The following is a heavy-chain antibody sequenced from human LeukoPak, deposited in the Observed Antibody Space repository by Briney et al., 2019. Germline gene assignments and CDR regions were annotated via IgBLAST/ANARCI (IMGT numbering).Heavy chain of an antibody. CDR3: ARIAVAGTDY. J-gene: IGHJ4*02. Sequence: ASVKVSCKASGYTFTSYGISWVRQAPGQGLEWMGWIDPNSGGTDYAQKFQGRVTMTRDTSISTAYMELSRLRSDDTAVYYCARIAVAGTDYWGQGTLVTVSS. CDR1: GYTFTSYG. CDR2: IDPNSGGT. D-gene: IGHD6-19*01. V-gene: IGHV1-2*02.